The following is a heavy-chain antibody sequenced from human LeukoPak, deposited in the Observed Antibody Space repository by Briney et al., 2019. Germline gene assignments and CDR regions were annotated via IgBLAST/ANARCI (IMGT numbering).Heavy chain of an antibody. Sequence: ASVKVSSKASGYTFTSYYMHWVRQAPGQGLEWMGIINPSGGSTSYAQKFQGRVTMTRDTSTSTVYMELRSLRSDDTAVYYCARGLVVVAARLKDYYYGMDVWGQGTTVTVSS. D-gene: IGHD2-15*01. CDR1: GYTFTSYY. CDR3: ARGLVVVAARLKDYYYGMDV. J-gene: IGHJ6*02. CDR2: INPSGGST. V-gene: IGHV1-46*01.